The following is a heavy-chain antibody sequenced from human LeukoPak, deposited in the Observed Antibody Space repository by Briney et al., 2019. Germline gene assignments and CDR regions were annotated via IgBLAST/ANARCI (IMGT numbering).Heavy chain of an antibody. CDR1: GGSISSYY. V-gene: IGHV4-4*07. CDR3: ATGIDYGDYAEIGWFDP. Sequence: RPSETLSLTCTVSGGSISSYYWSWIRQPAGKGLEWIGRIYTSGSTNYNPSLKSRVTMSVDTSKNQFSLKLSSVTAADTAVYYCATGIDYGDYAEIGWFDPWGQGTLVTVSS. D-gene: IGHD4-17*01. J-gene: IGHJ5*02. CDR2: IYTSGST.